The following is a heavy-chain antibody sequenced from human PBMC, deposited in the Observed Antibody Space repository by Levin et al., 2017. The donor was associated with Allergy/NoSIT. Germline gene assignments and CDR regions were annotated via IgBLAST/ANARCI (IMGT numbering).Heavy chain of an antibody. CDR1: GFTFSSFW. Sequence: PGGSLRLSCVASGFTFSSFWMHWVRQAPGKGLVWLSHIKGDGSTTTYADSVKGRFTISRDNAKKTMYLQMNSLGAEVTAGYYCVRSLYGRDDHWGQGTLVTVSS. CDR2: IKGDGSTT. J-gene: IGHJ4*02. CDR3: VRSLYGRDDH. D-gene: IGHD2-2*02. V-gene: IGHV3-74*03.